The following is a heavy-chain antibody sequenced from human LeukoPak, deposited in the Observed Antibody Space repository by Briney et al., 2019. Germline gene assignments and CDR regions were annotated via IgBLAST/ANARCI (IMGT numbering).Heavy chain of an antibody. CDR3: AKTGGAIFSPDY. J-gene: IGHJ4*02. D-gene: IGHD3-10*01. CDR2: IGGSGTST. Sequence: GGSLRLSCAASGFTFSSCAMSWVRQAPGKGLEWVSGIGGSGTSTYYADSVKGRFTISRDNSKNTLYLQMNSLRAEDTAVYYCAKTGGAIFSPDYWGQGTLVTVSS. V-gene: IGHV3-23*01. CDR1: GFTFSSCA.